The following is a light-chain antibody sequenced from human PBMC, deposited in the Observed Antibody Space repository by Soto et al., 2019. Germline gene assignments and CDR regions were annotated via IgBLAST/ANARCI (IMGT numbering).Light chain of an antibody. CDR1: SNDVGGYNY. CDR3: SSYTSSSTFAV. V-gene: IGLV2-14*01. CDR2: DVS. Sequence: QSALTQPASVSGSPGQSITISCTGTSNDVGGYNYVSWYQQHPGKAPKLMIYDVSNRPSGVSNRFSGSKSGNTASLTISGLQAEDEADYYCSSYTSSSTFAVFGGGTQLTVL. J-gene: IGLJ7*01.